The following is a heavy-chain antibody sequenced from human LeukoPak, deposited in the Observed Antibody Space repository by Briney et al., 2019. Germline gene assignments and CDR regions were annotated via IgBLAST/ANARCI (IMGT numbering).Heavy chain of an antibody. Sequence: GGSLRLSCAASGFTFSNAWMSWVRQAPGKGLEWVGRIKSKTDGGTTDYAAPVKGSFTISRDDSKNTLYLQMNSLKTEDTAVYYCTTSTAGKAAMVNYYYYGMDVWGKGTTVTVSS. CDR1: GFTFSNAW. D-gene: IGHD5-18*01. J-gene: IGHJ6*04. V-gene: IGHV3-15*01. CDR3: TTSTAGKAAMVNYYYYGMDV. CDR2: IKSKTDGGTT.